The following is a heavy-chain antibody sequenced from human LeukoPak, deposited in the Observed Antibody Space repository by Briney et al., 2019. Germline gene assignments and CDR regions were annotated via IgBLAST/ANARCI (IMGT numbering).Heavy chain of an antibody. CDR1: GYTFTGYY. D-gene: IGHD6-13*01. J-gene: IGHJ4*02. Sequence: ASVKVSCKASGYTFTGYYMHWVRQAPGQGLEWMGWINPNSGGTNYAQKFQGRVTLTRDTSTSTVYMELSSLRSEDTAVYYCAKDSSNWSFDYWGQGTLVTVSS. CDR3: AKDSSNWSFDY. V-gene: IGHV1-2*02. CDR2: INPNSGGT.